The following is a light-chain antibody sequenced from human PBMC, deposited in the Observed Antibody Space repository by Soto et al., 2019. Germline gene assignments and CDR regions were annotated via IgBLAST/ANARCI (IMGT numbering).Light chain of an antibody. CDR3: QQYNSYST. J-gene: IGKJ1*01. Sequence: DIQMTQSPSALSASVGDRVNITCRASQSISTWLAWYQQKPGEAPKLLMYKASSLDSGVPSRFSGSGSGTEFTLTISSLQPDDFATYYCQQYNSYSTFGQGTKVDIK. CDR1: QSISTW. V-gene: IGKV1-5*03. CDR2: KAS.